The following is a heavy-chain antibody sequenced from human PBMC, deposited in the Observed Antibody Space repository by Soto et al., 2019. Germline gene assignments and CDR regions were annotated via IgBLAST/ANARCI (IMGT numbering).Heavy chain of an antibody. J-gene: IGHJ4*02. CDR3: ARCSGSYPVTLDY. CDR2: IYYSGST. V-gene: IGHV4-39*01. CDR1: GGSISSSSYF. D-gene: IGHD1-26*01. Sequence: PSETLSLTCTVSGGSISSSSYFWGWIRQPPGKGLEWIGSIYYSGSTYYNPSLKSRVTVSVDTSKNQFSLKLSSVTAADTAVYYCARCSGSYPVTLDYWGQGTLVTVSS.